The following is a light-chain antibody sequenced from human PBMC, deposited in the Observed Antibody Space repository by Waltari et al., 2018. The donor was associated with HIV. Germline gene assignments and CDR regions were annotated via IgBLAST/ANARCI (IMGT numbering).Light chain of an antibody. CDR3: QSYDNSLSGSYV. CDR2: DNS. CDR1: SPNIGAGYD. J-gene: IGLJ1*01. Sequence: QSVLTQPPSVSGAPGQRVTISCTGSSPNIGAGYDVHWYQQLPGSAPKLLIYDNSNRPSGVPDRFSASKSGTSASLAITGLQAADEADYYCQSYDNSLSGSYVFGSGTKVTVL. V-gene: IGLV1-40*01.